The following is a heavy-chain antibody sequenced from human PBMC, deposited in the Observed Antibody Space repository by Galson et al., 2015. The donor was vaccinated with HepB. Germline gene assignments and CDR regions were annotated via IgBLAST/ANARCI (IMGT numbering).Heavy chain of an antibody. CDR1: GFTVSNNN. J-gene: IGHJ4*02. CDR3: SYCSRCRCYNLALDY. D-gene: IGHD2-2*01. Sequence: SLRLSCAASGFTVSNNNMHWVRQAPGKGLEWDSVIYKGGSTYYADSVKGRFTISRDSSKNMLYLQMNSLRAEDTAVYYCSYCSRCRCYNLALDYWGQGTLVTVSS. V-gene: IGHV3-66*01. CDR2: IYKGGST.